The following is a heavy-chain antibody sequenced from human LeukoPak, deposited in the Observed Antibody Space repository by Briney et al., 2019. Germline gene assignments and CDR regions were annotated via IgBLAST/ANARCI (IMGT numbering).Heavy chain of an antibody. D-gene: IGHD2-8*01. CDR1: GGSFSGYY. Sequence: SETLSLTCAVYGGSFSGYYWSWIRQPPGKGLEWIGEINHSGSTNYNPSLKSRVTISVDTSKNQFSLKLSSVTAADTAVYYCAREWRFQDWFDPWGQGTLVTVSS. J-gene: IGHJ5*02. CDR3: AREWRFQDWFDP. CDR2: INHSGST. V-gene: IGHV4-34*01.